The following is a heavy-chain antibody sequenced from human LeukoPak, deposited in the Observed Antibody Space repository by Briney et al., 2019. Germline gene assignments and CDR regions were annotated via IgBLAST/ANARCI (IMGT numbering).Heavy chain of an antibody. Sequence: GGSLRLSCAASGFTFSSYGMHWVRQAPGKGLEWVAVIWYDGSNKYYADSVKGRSTISRDNSKNTLYLQMNSLRAEDTAVYYCARDLGYGDYVDYFDYWGQGTLVTVSS. J-gene: IGHJ4*02. CDR2: IWYDGSNK. V-gene: IGHV3-33*08. D-gene: IGHD4-17*01. CDR1: GFTFSSYG. CDR3: ARDLGYGDYVDYFDY.